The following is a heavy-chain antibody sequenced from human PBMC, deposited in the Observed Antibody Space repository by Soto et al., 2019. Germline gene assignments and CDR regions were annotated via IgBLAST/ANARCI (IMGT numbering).Heavy chain of an antibody. D-gene: IGHD6-6*01. Sequence: GGSLRLSCAASGFTFSGYEMNWVRQSPGKGLEWVSYISSSGSTIYYADSVKGRFTISRDNAKNSLYLQMNSLRAEDTAVYYCGRDGIAARPYYYYGIDVWGQGTTVTVSS. CDR3: GRDGIAARPYYYYGIDV. CDR1: GFTFSGYE. CDR2: ISSSGSTI. J-gene: IGHJ6*02. V-gene: IGHV3-48*03.